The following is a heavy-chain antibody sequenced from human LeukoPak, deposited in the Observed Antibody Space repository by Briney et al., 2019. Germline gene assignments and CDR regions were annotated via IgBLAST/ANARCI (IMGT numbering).Heavy chain of an antibody. V-gene: IGHV2-5*02. J-gene: IGHJ4*02. D-gene: IGHD4-17*01. CDR3: ARSISSGAWDS. CDR1: GFSLNTGGVA. Sequence: SGPTLVKPTQTLTLTCTFPGFSLNTGGVAVAWIRQPPGKALEWLALIFWDDDKRYTSYMKRRLTITKDTSKNQVVLTMTAMDPVDTGTYYCARSISSGAWDSWGQGTLVTVSS. CDR2: IFWDDDK.